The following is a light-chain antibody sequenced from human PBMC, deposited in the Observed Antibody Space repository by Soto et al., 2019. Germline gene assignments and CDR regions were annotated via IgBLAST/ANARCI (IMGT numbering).Light chain of an antibody. Sequence: EIVLTQSPGTLSLSPGERATLSCRASQSVSSSYLAWYQQKPGQAPRLLIYGASSRATGIPDSFSGGGSGTEFTLTISRLEPVDFAVYYCQQFGSSPSMFGQGTKVEI. CDR2: GAS. CDR3: QQFGSSPSM. CDR1: QSVSSSY. J-gene: IGKJ1*01. V-gene: IGKV3-20*01.